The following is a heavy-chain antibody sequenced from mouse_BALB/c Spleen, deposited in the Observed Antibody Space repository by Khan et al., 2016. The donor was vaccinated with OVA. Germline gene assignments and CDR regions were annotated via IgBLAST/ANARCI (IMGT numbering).Heavy chain of an antibody. D-gene: IGHD1-1*01. CDR3: ARLAYYYNSEGFAY. CDR1: GFTFSTFG. Sequence: EVKLEESGGDLVKPGGSLKLSCAASGFTFSTFGMSWVRQSPDRRLEWVATINTGGFYTYYSDIVKGRFTISRDNAKSTLYLQMSSLKSEDTAIYYCARLAYYYNSEGFAYWGQGTLVTVSA. V-gene: IGHV5-6*02. CDR2: INTGGFYT. J-gene: IGHJ3*01.